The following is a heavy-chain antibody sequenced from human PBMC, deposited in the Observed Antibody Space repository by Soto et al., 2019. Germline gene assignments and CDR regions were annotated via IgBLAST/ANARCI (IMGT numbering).Heavy chain of an antibody. CDR1: GGTFSSYA. D-gene: IGHD3-10*01. J-gene: IGHJ6*01. CDR3: ARDLEGLVRETAVGLDE. V-gene: IGHV1-69*13. CDR2: IIAVLGAA. Sequence: SVKVSCKASGGTFSSYAINWVRQAPGQGLEWLGGIIAVLGAANRSPGSHGRLTITADESTRPIYLQLSGQSSEDTPVYYCARDLEGLVRETAVGLDEWGRRPAVTLSS.